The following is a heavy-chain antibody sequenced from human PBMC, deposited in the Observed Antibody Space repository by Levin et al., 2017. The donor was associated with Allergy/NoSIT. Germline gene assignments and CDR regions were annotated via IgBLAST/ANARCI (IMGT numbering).Heavy chain of an antibody. D-gene: IGHD5-12*01. CDR2: IIPILGIA. V-gene: IGHV1-69*02. CDR1: GGTFSSYT. Sequence: KISCKASGGTFSSYTISWVRQAPGQGLEWMGRIIPILGIANYAQKFQGRVTITADKSTSTAYMELSSLRSEDTAVYYCARVGGYSGYDFDYWGQGTLVTVSS. CDR3: ARVGGYSGYDFDY. J-gene: IGHJ4*02.